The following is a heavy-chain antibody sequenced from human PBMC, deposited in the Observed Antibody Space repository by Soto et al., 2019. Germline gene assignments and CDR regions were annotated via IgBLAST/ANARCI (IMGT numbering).Heavy chain of an antibody. V-gene: IGHV3-30-3*01. Sequence: PGGSLRLSCAASGFTFSSYAMHWVRQAPGKGLEWVAVISYDGSNKYYADSVKGRFTISRDNSKNTLYLQMNSLRAEDTAVYYCAREGCSGGSCWMGSYGMDVWGQGTTVTVSS. J-gene: IGHJ6*02. CDR2: ISYDGSNK. D-gene: IGHD2-15*01. CDR1: GFTFSSYA. CDR3: AREGCSGGSCWMGSYGMDV.